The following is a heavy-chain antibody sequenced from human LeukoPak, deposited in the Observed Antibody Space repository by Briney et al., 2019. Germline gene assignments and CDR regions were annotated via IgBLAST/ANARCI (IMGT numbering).Heavy chain of an antibody. D-gene: IGHD4-17*01. J-gene: IGHJ4*02. CDR2: INPNSGGT. CDR3: ARDMCTVTTPYFDY. Sequence: GASVKVSCKASGYTFTHYYMHWVRQAPGQGLEWMGWINPNSGGTNYAQKFQGRVTMTWDTSITTAYMELSRLISDDTAVYYCARDMCTVTTPYFDYWGQGTLVTVSS. CDR1: GYTFTHYY. V-gene: IGHV1-2*02.